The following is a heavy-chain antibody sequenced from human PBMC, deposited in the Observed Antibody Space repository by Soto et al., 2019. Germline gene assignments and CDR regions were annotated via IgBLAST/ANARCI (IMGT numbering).Heavy chain of an antibody. CDR3: ARVIYAGPNDY. D-gene: IGHD5-12*01. CDR1: GGSISSNAYY. V-gene: IGHV4-31*03. CDR2: VYYSGTT. J-gene: IGHJ4*02. Sequence: QVQLQESGPGLVKPSQTLSLTCTVSGGSISSNAYYWSWIRQHPGKGLEWIGVVYYSGTTYYNPSVRSRVTISVDTSKNQFSLNLSSVTAADTAVYYCARVIYAGPNDYWGQGTLVTVSS.